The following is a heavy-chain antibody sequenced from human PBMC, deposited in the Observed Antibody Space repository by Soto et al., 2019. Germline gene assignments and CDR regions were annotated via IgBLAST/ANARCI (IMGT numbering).Heavy chain of an antibody. CDR1: GGSISSGGYY. CDR2: IYYSGNT. V-gene: IGHV4-31*03. CDR3: ARSVFP. Sequence: QVQLQESGPGLVKPSQTLSLTCTVSGGSISSGGYYWNWIRQHPGKGLEWIGYIYYSGNTYYNPSRKRRVSISVDTSKTQFSLKLNSVTAAATAVYYCARSVFPWGQGTLVTVSS. J-gene: IGHJ5*02.